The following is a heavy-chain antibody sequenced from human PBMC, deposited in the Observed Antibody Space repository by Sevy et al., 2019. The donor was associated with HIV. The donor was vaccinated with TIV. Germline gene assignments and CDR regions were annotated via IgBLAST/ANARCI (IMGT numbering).Heavy chain of an antibody. V-gene: IGHV3-23*01. D-gene: IGHD6-19*01. CDR2: INGGGGGT. J-gene: IGHJ5*02. CDR1: GFPFSSHA. CDR3: AKAVAVAGRRDWFDP. Sequence: GGSLRLSCAASGFPFSSHAMSWVRQAPGKGLEWVSVINGGGGGTYYAASVKGRFTISRDNSKNTLYLQMNSLRAEDTAVYYCAKAVAVAGRRDWFDPWGQGTLVTVSS.